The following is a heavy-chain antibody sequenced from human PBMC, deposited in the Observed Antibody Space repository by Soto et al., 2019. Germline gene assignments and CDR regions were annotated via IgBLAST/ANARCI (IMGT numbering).Heavy chain of an antibody. CDR3: AREELPATAMEETYYYYGMDV. D-gene: IGHD5-18*01. CDR2: INPSGGST. V-gene: IGHV1-46*01. J-gene: IGHJ6*02. CDR1: GYTFTSYY. Sequence: GASVKVACKASGYTFTSYYMHWVRQAPGQGLEWMGIINPSGGSTSYAQKFQGRVTMTRDTSTSTVYMELSSLRSEDTAVYYCAREELPATAMEETYYYYGMDVWGQGTTVTVSS.